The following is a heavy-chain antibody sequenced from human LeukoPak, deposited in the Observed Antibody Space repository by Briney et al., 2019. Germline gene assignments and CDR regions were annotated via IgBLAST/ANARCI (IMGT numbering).Heavy chain of an antibody. CDR1: GGSISSSNW. CDR3: ARNYYDSSGYYLWNDAFDI. CDR2: IYHSGST. V-gene: IGHV4-4*02. D-gene: IGHD3-22*01. J-gene: IGHJ3*02. Sequence: SETLSLTCAVSGGSISSSNWWSWVRQPPGKGLEWIGEIYHSGSTNYNPSLKSRVTISIDKSKNHFSLKLSSATAADTAVYFCARNYYDSSGYYLWNDAFDIWGQGTMVTVSS.